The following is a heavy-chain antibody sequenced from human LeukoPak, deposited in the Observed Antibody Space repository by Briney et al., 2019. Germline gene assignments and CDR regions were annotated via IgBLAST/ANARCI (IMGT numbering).Heavy chain of an antibody. CDR2: ISYDGSNK. CDR3: AKDLWPLLEWLLLFDY. V-gene: IGHV3-30*04. Sequence: GGSLRLSCAASGFTFSSYAMHWVRQAPGKGLEWVAVISYDGSNKYYADSVMGRFTISRDNSKNTLYLQRNSLRAEDTAVYYCAKDLWPLLEWLLLFDYWGQGTLVTVSS. CDR1: GFTFSSYA. D-gene: IGHD3-3*01. J-gene: IGHJ4*02.